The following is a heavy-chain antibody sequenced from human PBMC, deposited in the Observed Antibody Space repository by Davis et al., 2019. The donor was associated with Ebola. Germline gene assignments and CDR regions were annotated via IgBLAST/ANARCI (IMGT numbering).Heavy chain of an antibody. V-gene: IGHV3-30*02. CDR2: IRFDGSEK. CDR3: ARAKYYGMDV. J-gene: IGHJ6*04. Sequence: GESLKISCSASGFTFSTFGMFWVRQAPGKGLEWVAFIRFDGSEKYYADSVKGRFTISRENSKATLDLQMNSLRAEDTAVYYCARAKYYGMDVWGKGTTVTVSS. D-gene: IGHD6-6*01. CDR1: GFTFSTFG.